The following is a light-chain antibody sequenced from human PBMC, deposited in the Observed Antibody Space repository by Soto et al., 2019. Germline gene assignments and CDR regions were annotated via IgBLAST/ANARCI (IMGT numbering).Light chain of an antibody. J-gene: IGLJ1*01. CDR1: RSDVGSYNL. Sequence: QSALTQPASVSGSPGPSITISCTGTRSDVGSYNLVSWYQQHPGKAPKLMIYEVSKRPSGVSNRFSGPKSGNTASLTISGLQAEDEADYDCCSYAGSSSRYVFGTWTKVT. CDR2: EVS. CDR3: CSYAGSSSRYV. V-gene: IGLV2-23*02.